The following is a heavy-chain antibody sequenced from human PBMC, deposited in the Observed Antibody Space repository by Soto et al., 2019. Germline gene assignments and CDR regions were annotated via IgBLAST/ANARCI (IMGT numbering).Heavy chain of an antibody. V-gene: IGHV4-61*05. CDR1: GGSISGSSYY. J-gene: IGHJ4*02. Sequence: SETLSLTCTVSGGSISGSSYYWGWIRQPPGQALEWIGNIYYSGSTNYNPSLKSRLTISVDTSKNQFSLKLTSVTAADTAVYYCVRANYFDYWGQGTLVTVSS. CDR3: VRANYFDY. CDR2: IYYSGST.